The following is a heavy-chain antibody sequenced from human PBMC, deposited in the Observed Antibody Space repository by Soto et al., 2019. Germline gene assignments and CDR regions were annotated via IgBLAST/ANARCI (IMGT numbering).Heavy chain of an antibody. J-gene: IGHJ6*03. V-gene: IGHV3-64*01. D-gene: IGHD1-7*01. CDR1: GFTFSSYA. CDR2: ISSNGGST. CDR3: ASGSTTGTTQVWYYYYYMDV. Sequence: EVQLVESGGGLVQPGGSLRLSCAASGFTFSSYAMHWVRQAPGKGLEYVSAISSNGGSTYYANSVKGRFTISRDNSKNTLYLQMDSLGAEDMAVYYCASGSTTGTTQVWYYYYYMDVWRKGTTVTVSS.